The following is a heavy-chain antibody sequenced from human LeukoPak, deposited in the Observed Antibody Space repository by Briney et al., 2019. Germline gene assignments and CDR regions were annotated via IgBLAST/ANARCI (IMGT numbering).Heavy chain of an antibody. V-gene: IGHV4-4*07. CDR3: ARDPHYGDILNDPFDI. J-gene: IGHJ3*02. Sequence: SDTLSLTCTVSGGSISSYYWSWIRQPAGKGLEWIGRIYTSGSNNYNPSLKSRVTSSVATSKNRFSLKLSSVTVADTAVYFCARDPHYGDILNDPFDIWGQGTMVTVSS. CDR1: GGSISSYY. CDR2: IYTSGSN. D-gene: IGHD4-17*01.